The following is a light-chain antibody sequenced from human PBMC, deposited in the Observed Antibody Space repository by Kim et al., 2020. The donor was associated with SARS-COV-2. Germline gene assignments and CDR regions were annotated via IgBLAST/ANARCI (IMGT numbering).Light chain of an antibody. Sequence: LGHAASSSCMSSQVLQSSDGDIYLNWLQPRPGPSPRLLIYKVSNRDSGVPYRFSGSGSGTGFTLQISRVEAEDVGVYYLMQGTHWPFTFGPGTKVDIK. CDR1: QVLQSSDGDIY. CDR2: KVS. V-gene: IGKV2-30*01. J-gene: IGKJ3*01. CDR3: MQGTHWPFT.